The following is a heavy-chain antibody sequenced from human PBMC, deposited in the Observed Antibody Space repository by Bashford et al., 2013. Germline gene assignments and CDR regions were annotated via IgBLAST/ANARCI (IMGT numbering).Heavy chain of an antibody. Sequence: ASVKVSCKASGYTFTTYGINWVRQAPGQGLEWMGWISAYNGDTNYAQKLQGRVTMTTDTSTDTAHLEVRSLRSDDTAVYYCARSFAPLGVPADIWFDPWGQGTLVTVSS. J-gene: IGHJ5*02. CDR1: GYTFTTYG. D-gene: IGHD3-16*01. CDR3: ARSFAPLGVPADIWFDP. CDR2: ISAYNGDT. V-gene: IGHV1-18*01.